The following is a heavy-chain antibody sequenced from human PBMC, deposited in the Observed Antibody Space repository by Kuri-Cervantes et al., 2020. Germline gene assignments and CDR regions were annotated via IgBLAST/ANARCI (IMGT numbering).Heavy chain of an antibody. V-gene: IGHV4-34*01. CDR3: AREGTTDTAMVRSWFDY. J-gene: IGHJ4*02. Sequence: SQTLSLTCAVYGGSFSGYYWSWIRQPPGKGLEWMGEINHSGSTNYNPSLKSRVTISVDTSKNQFSLKLSPVTAADTAVYYCAREGTTDTAMVRSWFDYWGQGTLVTVSS. D-gene: IGHD5-18*01. CDR1: GGSFSGYY. CDR2: INHSGST.